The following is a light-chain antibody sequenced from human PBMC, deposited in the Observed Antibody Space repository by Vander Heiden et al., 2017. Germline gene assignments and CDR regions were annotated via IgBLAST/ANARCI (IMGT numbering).Light chain of an antibody. J-gene: IGLJ3*02. V-gene: IGLV3-9*01. CDR3: QVWDRNAVV. Sequence: SYDLTQPLSVSLAPGQTARIACGGDTIGTKSVHWYHQRPGQAPVLVIYRDTNRPSGIPERFSGSNSGNTATLTISGSQAGDEGDYFCQVWDRNAVVFGGGTKLTVL. CDR2: RDT. CDR1: TIGTKS.